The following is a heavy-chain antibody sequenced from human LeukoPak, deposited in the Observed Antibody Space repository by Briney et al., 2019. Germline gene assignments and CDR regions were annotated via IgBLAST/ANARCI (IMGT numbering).Heavy chain of an antibody. Sequence: SETLSLTCTVSGGSISSYYWSWIRQPPGKGLEWIGYVFYSGSTNYNPSLKSRVTVSVDTSKNQFSLKLSSVTAADTAVYYCAREGAGALYFDYWGQGTLVTVSS. J-gene: IGHJ4*02. CDR2: VFYSGST. CDR1: GGSISSYY. V-gene: IGHV4-59*01. CDR3: AREGAGALYFDY. D-gene: IGHD1-26*01.